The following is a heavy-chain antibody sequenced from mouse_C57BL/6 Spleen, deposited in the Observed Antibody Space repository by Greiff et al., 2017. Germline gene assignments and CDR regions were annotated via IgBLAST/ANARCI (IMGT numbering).Heavy chain of an antibody. D-gene: IGHD2-1*01. CDR3: ARRGTTKLSLDY. V-gene: IGHV1-36*01. CDR2: VYPYNGGT. J-gene: IGHJ2*01. CDR1: GFTFTDYY. Sequence: EVQLQQSGPVLVKPGPSVKISCKASGFTFTDYYMHWVKQTHGKSLEWIGLVYPYNGGTSYNKKIKGLATLSVDTSSSRAYMELNSLASEDSAVYYCARRGTTKLSLDYWGQGTTLTVSS.